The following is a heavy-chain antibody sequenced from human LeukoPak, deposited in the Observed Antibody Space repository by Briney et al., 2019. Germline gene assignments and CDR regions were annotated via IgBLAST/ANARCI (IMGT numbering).Heavy chain of an antibody. V-gene: IGHV3-7*03. CDR1: GFTFSNAW. D-gene: IGHD3-3*01. CDR2: IKEDGSDK. Sequence: GGSLRLSCAASVSGFTFSNAWMSWVRQTPGKGLEWVANIKEDGSDKYYVDSLKGRFTISRDNAKNSLYLQMNSLRAEDTAVYYCAKDRTRQAYWGQGTLVTVSS. J-gene: IGHJ4*02. CDR3: AKDRTRQAY.